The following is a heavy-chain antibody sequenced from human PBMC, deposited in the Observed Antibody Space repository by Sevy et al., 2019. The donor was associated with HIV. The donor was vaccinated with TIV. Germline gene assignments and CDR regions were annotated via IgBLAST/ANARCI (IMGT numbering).Heavy chain of an antibody. CDR1: GFTFSGSA. Sequence: GESLKISCAASGFTFSGSAMHWVRQASGKGLEWVGRIRSKANSYATAYAASVKGRFTISRDDSKNTAYLQMNSLKTEDTAVYYCTRHDRYYYDSSGYSDDAFDIWGQGTMVTVSS. CDR2: IRSKANSYAT. D-gene: IGHD3-22*01. J-gene: IGHJ3*02. V-gene: IGHV3-73*01. CDR3: TRHDRYYYDSSGYSDDAFDI.